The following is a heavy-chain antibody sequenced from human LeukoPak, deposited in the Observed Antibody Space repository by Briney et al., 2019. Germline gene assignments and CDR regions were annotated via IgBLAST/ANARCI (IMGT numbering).Heavy chain of an antibody. J-gene: IGHJ4*02. V-gene: IGHV3-53*01. CDR3: ARGQGDY. Sequence: PGGSLILSCAASGFTVSSIYMSWVRPAPGRGLEWVSVIYTTGITYYADSVKGRFTISRDNSKNTLYLQMNSLRAADTAVYYCARGQGDYWGQGTLVTFSS. CDR2: IYTTGIT. CDR1: GFTVSSIY.